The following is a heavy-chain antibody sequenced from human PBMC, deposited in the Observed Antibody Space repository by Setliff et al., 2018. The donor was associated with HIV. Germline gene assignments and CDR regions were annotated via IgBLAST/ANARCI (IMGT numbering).Heavy chain of an antibody. CDR3: ARGQGSSSGPIDY. J-gene: IGHJ4*02. CDR2: ISYHGSNI. V-gene: IGHV3-30*04. CDR1: GFIFSNFA. Sequence: QPGGSLRLSCEASGFIFSNFAMHWVRQAPGKGLEWVAVISYHGSNIYYADSVKGRFTISRDSSKNTLYLHMNSLRSEDTAVYYCARGQGSSSGPIDYWGQGTRVTVSS. D-gene: IGHD6-6*01.